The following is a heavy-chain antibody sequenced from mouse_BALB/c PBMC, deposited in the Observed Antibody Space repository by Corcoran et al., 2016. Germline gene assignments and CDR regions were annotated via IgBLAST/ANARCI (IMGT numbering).Heavy chain of an antibody. D-gene: IGHD1-1*01. CDR3: ARTRGSSHYYAMDY. Sequence: QIQLVQSGPELKKPGETVKISCKASGYTFTNYGMNWVKQAPGKGLKWMGWINTYTGEPTYADDFKGRFAFSLETSASTAYLQINNLKNEDMATYFCARTRGSSHYYAMDYWGQGTSVTVSS. CDR1: GYTFTNYG. V-gene: IGHV9-1*02. CDR2: INTYTGEP. J-gene: IGHJ4*01.